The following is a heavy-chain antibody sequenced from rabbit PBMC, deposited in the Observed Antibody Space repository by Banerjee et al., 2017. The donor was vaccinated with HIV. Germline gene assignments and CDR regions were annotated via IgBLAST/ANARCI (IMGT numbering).Heavy chain of an antibody. CDR2: IYAGSSGST. CDR1: GFTLSSYW. J-gene: IGHJ6*01. D-gene: IGHD2-1*01. Sequence: QSLEESGGDLVKPGASLTLTCTASGFTLSSYWMYWVRQTPGKGLEWIACIYAGSSGSTWYASWAKGRFTISKASSTTVTLQMTSLTAADTATYFCARCNKYDDYGDVWLDLWGQGTLVTVS. V-gene: IGHV1S40*01. CDR3: ARCNKYDDYGDVWLDL.